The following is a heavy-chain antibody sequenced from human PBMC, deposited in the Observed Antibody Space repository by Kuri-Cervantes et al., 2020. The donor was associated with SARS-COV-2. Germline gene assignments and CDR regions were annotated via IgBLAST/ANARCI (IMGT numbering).Heavy chain of an antibody. Sequence: ETLSLTCAASGFTFSSYWMNWVRQAPGKGLEWVSYISSSSSTIYYADSVKGRFTISRDNAKNSLYLQMNSLRAEDTAVYYCARVAATWGAYYFDYWGQGTLVTVSS. V-gene: IGHV3-48*01. D-gene: IGHD2-15*01. CDR1: GFTFSSYW. CDR3: ARVAATWGAYYFDY. J-gene: IGHJ4*02. CDR2: ISSSSSTI.